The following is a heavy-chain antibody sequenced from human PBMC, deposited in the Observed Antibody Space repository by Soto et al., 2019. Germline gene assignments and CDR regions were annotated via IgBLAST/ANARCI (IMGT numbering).Heavy chain of an antibody. CDR1: GFIFSKAW. J-gene: IGHJ4*02. Sequence: EEHLVESGGGLIKPGGSLRLSCTASGFIFSKAWMNWVRQAPGEGLEWVGRIKSKTDGGTINYDAPVQDRFTISRDASTNALYLEMNSLKLEDTAVYYCTAVSRQIFGGVWFDYWGLGTLVTVST. V-gene: IGHV3-15*07. D-gene: IGHD3-10*01. CDR3: TAVSRQIFGGVWFDY. CDR2: IKSKTDGGTI.